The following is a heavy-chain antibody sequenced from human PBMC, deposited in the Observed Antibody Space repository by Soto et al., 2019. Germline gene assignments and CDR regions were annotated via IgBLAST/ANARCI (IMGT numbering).Heavy chain of an antibody. CDR1: GGSFSGYY. D-gene: IGHD6-19*01. Sequence: QVQLQQWGAGLLKPSETLSLTCAVYGGSFSGYYWSWIRQPPGKGLEWIGEINHSGSTNYNPSLKSRVPISVDTSKNQFSLKLSSVTAADTAVYYCARKRGVAGYFDYWGQGTLVTVSS. J-gene: IGHJ4*02. V-gene: IGHV4-34*01. CDR3: ARKRGVAGYFDY. CDR2: INHSGST.